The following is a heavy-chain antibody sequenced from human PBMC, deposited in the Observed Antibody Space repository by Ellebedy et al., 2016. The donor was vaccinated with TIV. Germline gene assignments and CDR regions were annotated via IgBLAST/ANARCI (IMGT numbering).Heavy chain of an antibody. Sequence: AASVKVSCKASGYTFTSYGISCVRQAPGQGREWMGWISAYNGNTNYAQKPQGRVTMTTDTSTSTAYMELRSLRSDDTAVYYCARGAGYCSGGSGYWYFDYWGQGTLVTVSS. CDR1: GYTFTSYG. CDR2: ISAYNGNT. V-gene: IGHV1-18*01. CDR3: ARGAGYCSGGSGYWYFDY. D-gene: IGHD2-15*01. J-gene: IGHJ4*02.